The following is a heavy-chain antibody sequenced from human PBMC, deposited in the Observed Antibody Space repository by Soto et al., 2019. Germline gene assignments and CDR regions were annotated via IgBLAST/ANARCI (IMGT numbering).Heavy chain of an antibody. D-gene: IGHD3-3*01. V-gene: IGHV2-5*01. CDR3: AHRRXRYDFWSGRYYYYGMDV. CDR2: IYWNDDK. Sequence: SGPTLVNPKQTLTLTCTFSRFSLSTSGVGVGWIRQPPGKALEWLALIYWNDDKRYSPSLKSRLTITKDTSKNQVVLTMTNMDTVDTATYYCAHRRXRYDFWSGRYYYYGMDVWGQGTTVTVSS. J-gene: IGHJ6*02. CDR1: RFSLSTSGVG.